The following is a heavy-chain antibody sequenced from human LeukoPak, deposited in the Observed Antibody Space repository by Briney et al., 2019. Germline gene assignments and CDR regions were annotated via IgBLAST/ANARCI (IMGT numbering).Heavy chain of an antibody. CDR1: GYTFTSYG. D-gene: IGHD6-13*01. CDR3: AREGQQLVSFDY. V-gene: IGHV1-18*01. J-gene: IGHJ4*02. CDR2: ISAYNGNT. Sequence: ASVKASCKASGYTFTSYGISWVRQAPGQGLKWMGWISAYNGNTNYAQKLQGRVTMTTDTSTSTAYMELRSLRSDDTAVYYCAREGQQLVSFDYWGQGTLVTVSS.